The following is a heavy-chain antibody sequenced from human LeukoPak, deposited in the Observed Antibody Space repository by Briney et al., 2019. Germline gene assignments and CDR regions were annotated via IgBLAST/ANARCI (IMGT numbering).Heavy chain of an antibody. CDR3: AKVRSPARASQLRYFDY. J-gene: IGHJ4*02. D-gene: IGHD3-9*01. CDR2: IRKDGNNE. V-gene: IGHV3-30*02. Sequence: GGSLRLSCAASGFSFNAYAMHWVRQAPGKGLEWVAFIRKDGNNERYADSVKGRFTISRDNSKNTLYLQMNSLRAEDTAVYYCAKVRSPARASQLRYFDYWGQGTLVTVSS. CDR1: GFSFNAYA.